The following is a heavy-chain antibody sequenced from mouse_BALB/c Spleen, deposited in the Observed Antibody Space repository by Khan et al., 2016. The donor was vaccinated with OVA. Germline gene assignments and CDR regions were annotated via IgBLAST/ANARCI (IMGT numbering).Heavy chain of an antibody. CDR1: GFSLTNYG. D-gene: IGHD4-1*01. J-gene: IGHJ4*01. CDR3: AKWGTGYYARDY. V-gene: IGHV2-3*01. Sequence: QVQLKESGPGLVAPSQCLSITCTVSGFSLTNYGVTWVRQPPGKGLEWLGVLWGDGSTNYYSALISGLSIITDDSKSQDFLQQISLLTYDTATYYCAKWGTGYYARDYWGQGTSVTVSS. CDR2: LWGDGST.